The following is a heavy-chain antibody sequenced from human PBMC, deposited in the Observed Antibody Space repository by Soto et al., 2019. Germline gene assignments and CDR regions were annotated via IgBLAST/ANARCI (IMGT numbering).Heavy chain of an antibody. CDR3: ASTEDFFDY. CDR1: GVSLTSGTYY. CDR2: IFYSGST. V-gene: IGHV4-31*03. Sequence: PSETLSLTCSVSGVSLTSGTYYWSWIRQHPGKGLEWIGYIFYSGSTDYNPSLKSRVNISVDTSKNQFSLKLSSVTAADTAVYYCASTEDFFDYWGQGTTVTVSS. J-gene: IGHJ4*02.